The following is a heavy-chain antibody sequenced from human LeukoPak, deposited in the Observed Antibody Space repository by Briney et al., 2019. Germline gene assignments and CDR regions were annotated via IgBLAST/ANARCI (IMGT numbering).Heavy chain of an antibody. CDR2: ISWNSGST. V-gene: IGHV3-9*01. J-gene: IGHJ4*02. D-gene: IGHD3-22*01. CDR1: GFTFDDYA. Sequence: GRSLRLSCAASGFTFDDYAMHWVRQAPGKSLEWVSGISWNSGSTGYADSVKGRFTISRDNAKNSLYLQMNSLRAEDTALYYCAKDIVGYYDSRVFDYWGQGTLVTVSS. CDR3: AKDIVGYYDSRVFDY.